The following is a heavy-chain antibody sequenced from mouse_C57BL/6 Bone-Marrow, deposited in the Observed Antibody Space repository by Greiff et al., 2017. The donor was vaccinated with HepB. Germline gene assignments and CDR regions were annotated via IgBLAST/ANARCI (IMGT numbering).Heavy chain of an antibody. CDR1: GFTLSSYA. CDR3: ARDGANESY. V-gene: IGHV5-4*01. D-gene: IGHD3-1*01. Sequence: EVKLQESGGGLVKPGGSLKLSCAASGFTLSSYAMSWVRQTPEKRLEWVATISDGGSYTYYPDNVKGRFTISRDNAKNNLYLQMSHLKSEDTAMYYCARDGANESYWGQGTTLTVSS. CDR2: ISDGGSYT. J-gene: IGHJ2*01.